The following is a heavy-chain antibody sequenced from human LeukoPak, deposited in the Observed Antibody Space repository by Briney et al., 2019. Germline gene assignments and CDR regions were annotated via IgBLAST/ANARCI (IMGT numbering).Heavy chain of an antibody. CDR3: AKCPPLAYSNYYYYGMDV. CDR1: GFTFSSYA. V-gene: IGHV3-23*01. CDR2: ISGSGGST. D-gene: IGHD4-11*01. J-gene: IGHJ6*02. Sequence: PGGSLRLSCAASGFTFSSYAMSWVRQAPGKGLEWVSAISGSGGSTYYADSVKGRFTISRDNSKNTLYLQMNSLRAEDTAVYYCAKCPPLAYSNYYYYGMDVWGQGTTVTVSS.